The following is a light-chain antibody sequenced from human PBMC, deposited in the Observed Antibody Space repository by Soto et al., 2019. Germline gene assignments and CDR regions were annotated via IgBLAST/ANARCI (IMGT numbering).Light chain of an antibody. CDR1: SSDIGGYNY. V-gene: IGLV2-14*01. Sequence: QSALTQPAYVSGSPGQSITISCTGTSSDIGGYNYVSWYQQHPGKVPKLMIYEVSNRPSGVSDRFSGSRSGNTASLTISGLQAEDESDYYCISYTSSSTWVFGGGTKLTVL. J-gene: IGLJ3*02. CDR3: ISYTSSSTWV. CDR2: EVS.